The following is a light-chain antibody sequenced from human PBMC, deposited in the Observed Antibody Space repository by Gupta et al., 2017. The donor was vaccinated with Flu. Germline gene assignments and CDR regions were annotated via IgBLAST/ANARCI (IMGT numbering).Light chain of an antibody. V-gene: IGKV1-39*01. CDR1: QSISTY. J-gene: IGKJ2*03. Sequence: DIQMPQSPSYLSASLGDRVSITCRASQSISTYLNWYQQSPGKAPKLLIYSASSLQTGVPSRFSGSGSGTDFTLTVSSLHPEDFATYYCQQSYTSPPSFGQGTKLEIK. CDR3: QQSYTSPPS. CDR2: SAS.